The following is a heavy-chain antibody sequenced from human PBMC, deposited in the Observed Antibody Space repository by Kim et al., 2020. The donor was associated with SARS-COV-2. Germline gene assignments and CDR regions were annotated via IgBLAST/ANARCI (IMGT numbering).Heavy chain of an antibody. CDR1: GGSFSGYF. V-gene: IGHV4-34*01. CDR3: ARGHNWNFSGHGSWFDP. CDR2: INHSGST. D-gene: IGHD1-7*01. J-gene: IGHJ5*02. Sequence: SETLSLTCAVYGGSFSGYFWSWIRQPPGKGLEWIGEINHSGSTNYNPSLKSRVTISVDTSKNQFSLKLSSVTAADTAVYYCARGHNWNFSGHGSWFDPWGQGTLVTVSS.